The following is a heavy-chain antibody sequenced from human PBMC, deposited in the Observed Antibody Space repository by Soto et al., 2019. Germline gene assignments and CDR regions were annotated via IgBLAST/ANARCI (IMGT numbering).Heavy chain of an antibody. CDR3: TTGGYSYGHFFYYYYGMDV. Sequence: PGGSLRLSCAASGFTFSNAWMNWVRQAPGKGLEWVGRIKSKTDGGTTDYAAPVKGRFTISRDDSKNTLYLQMNSLKAEDTAVYYCTTGGYSYGHFFYYYYGMDVWGQGTTVTVSS. CDR2: IKSKTDGGTT. CDR1: GFTFSNAW. J-gene: IGHJ6*02. D-gene: IGHD5-18*01. V-gene: IGHV3-15*07.